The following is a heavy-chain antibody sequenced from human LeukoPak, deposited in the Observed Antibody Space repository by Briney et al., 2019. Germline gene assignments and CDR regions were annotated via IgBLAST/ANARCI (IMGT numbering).Heavy chain of an antibody. V-gene: IGHV5-51*01. CDR1: GYSFTSYW. CDR3: ARVVRPGDYYYYGMDV. Sequence: GESLKISCKGSGYSFTSYWIAWVRQMPGKGLEWMGIIYPGDSETRYSPSFQGQVTISADKSISTAYLQWSSLKASDTAMYYCARVVRPGDYYYYGMDVWGQGTTVTVSS. J-gene: IGHJ6*02. CDR2: IYPGDSET.